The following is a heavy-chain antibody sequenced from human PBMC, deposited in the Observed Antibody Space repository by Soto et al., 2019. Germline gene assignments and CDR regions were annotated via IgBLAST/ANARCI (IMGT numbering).Heavy chain of an antibody. CDR3: AKDLLHYYDSSGYSNFDY. CDR2: ISYDGSNK. Sequence: QVQLVESGGGVVQPGRSLRLSCAASGFTFSSYGMHWVRQAPGKGLEWVAVISYDGSNKYYADSVKGRFTISRDNSKNTLYLQMNSLRDEDTAVYYCAKDLLHYYDSSGYSNFDYWGQGTLVTVSS. CDR1: GFTFSSYG. D-gene: IGHD3-22*01. J-gene: IGHJ4*02. V-gene: IGHV3-30*18.